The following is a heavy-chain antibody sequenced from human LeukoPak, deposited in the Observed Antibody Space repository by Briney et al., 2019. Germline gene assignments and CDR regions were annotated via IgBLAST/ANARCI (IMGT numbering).Heavy chain of an antibody. J-gene: IGHJ4*02. D-gene: IGHD1-26*01. Sequence: PSETLSLTCTVSGYSISSGYYWGWIRQPPGKGLEWIGSIYHSGSTYYNPSLKSRVTISVDTSKNQFSLKLSSVTAADTAVYYCARDRSPHIVGATDSFDYWGQGTLVTVSS. CDR2: IYHSGST. V-gene: IGHV4-38-2*02. CDR1: GYSISSGYY. CDR3: ARDRSPHIVGATDSFDY.